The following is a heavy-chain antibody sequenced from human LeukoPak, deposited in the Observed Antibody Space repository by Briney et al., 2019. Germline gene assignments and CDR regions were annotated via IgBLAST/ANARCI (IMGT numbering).Heavy chain of an antibody. J-gene: IGHJ4*02. Sequence: SETLSLTCTVSGYSISSGYYWGWIRQPPGKGLEWIGSIYHSGSTYYNPSLKSRVTISVDTSKNQLSLKLRFVTDADTAVYYCARHGYCTSTSCYPDYWGQGTLVTVSS. CDR3: ARHGYCTSTSCYPDY. CDR1: GYSISSGYY. D-gene: IGHD2-2*03. CDR2: IYHSGST. V-gene: IGHV4-38-2*02.